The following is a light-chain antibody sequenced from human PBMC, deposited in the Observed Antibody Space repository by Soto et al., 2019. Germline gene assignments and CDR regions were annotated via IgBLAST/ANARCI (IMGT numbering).Light chain of an antibody. Sequence: IVLTQSPGTLSLSPWERATLSCRASQSVSSSSLAWYQQNPGQAPRLLIYEASSRATGIPDRFSGSGSGTDFTLTISRLEPEDFAVYYCQQYRTFGQGTKVDIK. CDR1: QSVSSSS. CDR3: QQYRT. V-gene: IGKV3-20*01. J-gene: IGKJ1*01. CDR2: EAS.